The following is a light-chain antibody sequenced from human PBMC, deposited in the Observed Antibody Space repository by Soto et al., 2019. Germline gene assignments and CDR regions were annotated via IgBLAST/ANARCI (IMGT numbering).Light chain of an antibody. CDR1: YRDVGGYNY. Sequence: QSVLTQPASVSGSPGQSITISCTGTYRDVGGYNYVAWYQQYPGKAPKLMIYDVSFRPSGVSNRFSGSKSDITASLTISGLQAEDEADYYCSSYTSSSSQVFGTGTKLTVL. V-gene: IGLV2-14*01. CDR3: SSYTSSSSQV. J-gene: IGLJ1*01. CDR2: DVS.